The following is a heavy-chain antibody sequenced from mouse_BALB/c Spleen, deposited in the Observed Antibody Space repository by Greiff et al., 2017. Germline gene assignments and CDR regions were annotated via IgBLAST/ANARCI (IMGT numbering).Heavy chain of an antibody. CDR1: GYTFTSYY. D-gene: IGHD1-2*01. CDR2: IYPGNVNT. CDR3: ARSHYYGYGWYFDV. V-gene: IGHV1S56*01. Sequence: QVQLKQSGPELVKPGASVRISCKASGYTFTSYYIHWVKQRPGQGLEWIGWIYPGNVNTKYNEKFKGKATLTADKSSSTAYMQLSSLTSEDSAVYFCARSHYYGYGWYFDVWGAGTTVTVSS. J-gene: IGHJ1*01.